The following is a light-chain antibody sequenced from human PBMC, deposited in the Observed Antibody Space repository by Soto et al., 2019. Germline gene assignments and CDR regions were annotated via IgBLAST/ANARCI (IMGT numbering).Light chain of an antibody. J-gene: IGKJ1*01. CDR2: EAS. CDR1: QSISSW. V-gene: IGKV1-5*03. CDR3: QQYNSYSPRT. Sequence: DIQMTQSPSTLSASVGDRVTITCRASQSISSWLAWYQQKPGKAPKLLIYEASSLESGVPSRFSGSRSGTAFTLTISSLQPDDFPTYYCQQYNSYSPRTFGQGAKVEIK.